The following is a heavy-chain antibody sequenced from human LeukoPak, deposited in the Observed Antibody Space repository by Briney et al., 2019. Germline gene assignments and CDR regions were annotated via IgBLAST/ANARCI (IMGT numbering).Heavy chain of an antibody. CDR1: GGSINNYY. CDR2: IYYSGST. J-gene: IGHJ4*02. D-gene: IGHD4-23*01. Sequence: PSETLSLTCTVSGGSINNYYWSWIRQPPGKGLEWIGYIYYSGSTNYNPSLKSRVTISLDTSKNQFSLKLSSVTAADTAVYYCAGIDDYGGDWGQGTLVTVSS. V-gene: IGHV4-59*01. CDR3: AGIDDYGGD.